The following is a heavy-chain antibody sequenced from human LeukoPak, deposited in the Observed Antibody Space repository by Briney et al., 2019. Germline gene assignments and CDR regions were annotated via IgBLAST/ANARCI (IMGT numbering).Heavy chain of an antibody. D-gene: IGHD2-8*02. Sequence: PGGSVRLSCAASGFTFSTYGIHWARQARGKGLEWVVFIRYVGSKTHYADSVKGRFTISRDNSKNTMYLQMNSLRAEDTAVYYCAKDGWSCTANSCPQYYYYMAVWGKGTTVTVSS. V-gene: IGHV3-30*02. CDR3: AKDGWSCTANSCPQYYYYMAV. CDR1: GFTFSTYG. J-gene: IGHJ6*03. CDR2: IRYVGSKT.